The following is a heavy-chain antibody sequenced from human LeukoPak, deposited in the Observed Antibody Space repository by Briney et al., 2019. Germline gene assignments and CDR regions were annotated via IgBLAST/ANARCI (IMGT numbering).Heavy chain of an antibody. CDR1: GGSISSYY. Sequence: SETLSLTCTVSGGSISSYYWSWIRPPPGKGLEWIGYIYYSGSTNYNPSLKSRVTISVDTPKNHFSLKLSSVTAADTVVYYCPRDIHCLATPTTYYDYYMDVWGKGTTVTVSS. V-gene: IGHV4-59*01. CDR3: PRDIHCLATPTTYYDYYMDV. CDR2: IYYSGST. J-gene: IGHJ6*03. D-gene: IGHD1/OR15-1a*01.